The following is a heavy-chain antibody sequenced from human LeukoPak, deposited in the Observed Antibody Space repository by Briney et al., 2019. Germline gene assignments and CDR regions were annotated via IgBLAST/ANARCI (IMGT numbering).Heavy chain of an antibody. Sequence: RPSETLSLTCTVSGGSISSSYWSWIRQPPGKGLEWLGYIYHDGRTNYNPSLKRRVTISVDTSKDHFSLNLSSVTAADTAVYYCARGTHYYYYMDVWGKGTPVTVSS. V-gene: IGHV4-59*01. D-gene: IGHD3-10*01. CDR1: GGSISSSY. J-gene: IGHJ6*03. CDR3: ARGTHYYYYMDV. CDR2: IYHDGRT.